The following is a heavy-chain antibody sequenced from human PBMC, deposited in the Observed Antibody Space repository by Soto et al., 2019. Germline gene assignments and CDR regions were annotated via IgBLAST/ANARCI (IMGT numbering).Heavy chain of an antibody. V-gene: IGHV4-31*03. D-gene: IGHD6-19*01. J-gene: IGHJ4*02. Sequence: SETLSLTCSVSGGSISSGGNYWSWIRQHPGKDLEWIGYIYYSGSTYYNPSLKSRVTISVDTSKNQFSLKLSSVTAADTAVYYCASGSVAGKQYFDYWGQGTQVTVSS. CDR1: GGSISSGGNY. CDR2: IYYSGST. CDR3: ASGSVAGKQYFDY.